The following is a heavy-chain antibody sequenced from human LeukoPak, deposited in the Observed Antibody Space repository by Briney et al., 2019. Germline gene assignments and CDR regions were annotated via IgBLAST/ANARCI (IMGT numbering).Heavy chain of an antibody. CDR3: ARDLHNDDYDPTFDY. CDR2: INWNGGST. J-gene: IGHJ4*02. CDR1: GFTFDDYG. D-gene: IGHD4-17*01. V-gene: IGHV3-20*04. Sequence: GGSLRLSCAASGFTFDDYGMSWVRQAPGKGLEWVSGINWNGGSTGYADSVKGRFTISRDNAKNSLYLQMNSLRAEDTALYYCARDLHNDDYDPTFDYWGQGTLVTVSS.